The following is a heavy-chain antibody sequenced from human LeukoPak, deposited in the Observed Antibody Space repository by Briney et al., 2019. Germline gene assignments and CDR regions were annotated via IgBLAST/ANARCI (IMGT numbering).Heavy chain of an antibody. CDR3: ARDLVTVTKGFDI. J-gene: IGHJ3*02. CDR1: GDSFSSHY. CDR2: ISYIGST. V-gene: IGHV4-59*11. Sequence: PSETLSLTCTVSGDSFSSHYWTWIRQPPGKGLEWIGYISYIGSTNYNPSLKSRVTISIGTSKNQFSLELTSVTAADTAVYYCARDLVTVTKGFDIWGQGTMVSVSS. D-gene: IGHD4-17*01.